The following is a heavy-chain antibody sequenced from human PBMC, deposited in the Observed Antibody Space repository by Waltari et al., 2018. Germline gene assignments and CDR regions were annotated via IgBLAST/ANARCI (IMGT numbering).Heavy chain of an antibody. J-gene: IGHJ4*02. CDR1: GGSFSGYY. CDR3: AREAGLLYYFDY. CDR2: INPSGST. Sequence: QVQLQQWGAGLLKPSETLSLTCAVYGGSFSGYYWSWIRQPPGKGLEWIGEINPSGSTNYNPSRKSRVTISVDTSKNQFSLKLSSVTAADTAVYYCAREAGLLYYFDYWGQGTLVTVSS. V-gene: IGHV4-34*01.